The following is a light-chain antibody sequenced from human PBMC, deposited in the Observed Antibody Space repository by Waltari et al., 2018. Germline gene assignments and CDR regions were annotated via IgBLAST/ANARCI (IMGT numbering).Light chain of an antibody. Sequence: DIQLTQSPSSLSASVGDRVTITCRASQNIDTNCHWYQQRPGKPPQLLIHGTYRLQSGVPSRLSGSGSGAHFTLTISDLQPEDFATYICQQSSSFPFSFGPGTKVDVE. CDR1: QNIDTN. CDR2: GTY. CDR3: QQSSSFPFS. V-gene: IGKV1-39*01. J-gene: IGKJ3*01.